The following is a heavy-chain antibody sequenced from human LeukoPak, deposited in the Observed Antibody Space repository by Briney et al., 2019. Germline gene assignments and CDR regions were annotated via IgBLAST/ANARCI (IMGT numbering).Heavy chain of an antibody. D-gene: IGHD5-12*01. CDR3: ARHNGGYDYFDY. CDR1: GGSISSYY. CDR2: IYTSGSA. Sequence: SETLSLTCTVSGGSISSYYWSWIRQPPGKGLEWIGYIYTSGSANYNPSLKSRVTISVDTSKNQFSLKLSSETAADTAVYYCARHNGGYDYFDYWGQGTLVTVSS. J-gene: IGHJ4*02. V-gene: IGHV4-4*09.